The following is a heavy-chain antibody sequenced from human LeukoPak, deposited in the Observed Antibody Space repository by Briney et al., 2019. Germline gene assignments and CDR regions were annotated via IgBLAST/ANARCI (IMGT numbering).Heavy chain of an antibody. V-gene: IGHV4-30-4*08. CDR1: GGSISSGDYY. CDR2: IYYSGST. Sequence: SQTLSLTCTVSGGSISSGDYYWSWIRQPPGKGLEWIGYIYYSGSTYYNPSLKSRVTISVDTSKNQFSLKLSSVTAADTAVYYCAREAVYYDYVWGSYRYKTVAFDIWGQGTMVTVSS. J-gene: IGHJ3*02. D-gene: IGHD3-16*02. CDR3: AREAVYYDYVWGSYRYKTVAFDI.